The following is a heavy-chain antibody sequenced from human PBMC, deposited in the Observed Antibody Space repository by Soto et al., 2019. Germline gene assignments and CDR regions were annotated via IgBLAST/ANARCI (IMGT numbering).Heavy chain of an antibody. J-gene: IGHJ4*02. CDR2: NNVYNGDT. Sequence: QVQLVQSGAEVKKPGASMKVSCKASGYTFTSHGISWVRQAPGQELEWMGWNNVYNGDTNYARKYQGRVSMTADSSTNTAYLELRSLRSDDTAVYYCARDALGGPFLATSHFDQGGQGTLV. D-gene: IGHD7-27*01. V-gene: IGHV1-18*04. CDR3: ARDALGGPFLATSHFDQ. CDR1: GYTFTSHG.